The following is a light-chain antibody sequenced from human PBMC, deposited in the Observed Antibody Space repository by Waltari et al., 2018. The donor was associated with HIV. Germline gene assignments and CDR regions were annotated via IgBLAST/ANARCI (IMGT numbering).Light chain of an antibody. CDR3: SSFTASGTWV. V-gene: IGLV2-18*02. CDR2: EVV. J-gene: IGLJ3*02. CDR1: SNDVARYDR. Sequence: QSALTQPPSVSGSPGQSVTIYCTGTSNDVARYDRVSWFQQPPGRGPKLLIYEVVNRPSGVPGRFSGSTSGNTASLTIFGLQSEDEADYHCSSFTASGTWVFGGGTKLTV.